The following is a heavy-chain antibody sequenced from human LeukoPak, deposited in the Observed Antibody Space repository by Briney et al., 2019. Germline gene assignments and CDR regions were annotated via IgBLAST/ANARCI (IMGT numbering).Heavy chain of an antibody. CDR2: IYVSGAT. J-gene: IGHJ3*01. V-gene: IGHV4-59*08. CDR1: GGSISGYY. CDR3: ARHPPEYYDSSGFAFDL. D-gene: IGHD3-22*01. Sequence: SETLSLTCTVSGGSISGYYWSWIRQSPGRALEWIGYIYVSGATRYTPSLESRVSISEDTSKNQFSLRLSSVTAADTAVYFCARHPPEYYDSSGFAFDLWGQGTMVTVSS.